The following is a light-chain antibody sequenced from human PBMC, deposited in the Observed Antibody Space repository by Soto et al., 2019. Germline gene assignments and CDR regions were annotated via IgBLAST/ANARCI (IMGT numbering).Light chain of an antibody. Sequence: DIQMTQSPSSLSASVGDRVTITCQASQDIGNLLNWYQQKPGKAPKLLIYDASNLQTGVPSRFSGSGSGTHFTFTISSLQPEDSATYYCHQYDNVPQTFGQGTKLEIK. CDR2: DAS. V-gene: IGKV1-33*01. J-gene: IGKJ2*01. CDR3: HQYDNVPQT. CDR1: QDIGNL.